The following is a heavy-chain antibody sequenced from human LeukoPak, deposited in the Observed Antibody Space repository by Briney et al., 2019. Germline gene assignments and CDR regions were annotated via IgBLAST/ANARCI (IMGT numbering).Heavy chain of an antibody. V-gene: IGHV3-23*01. Sequence: PGGSLRLSCAASEFTFSNYAMSWVRQAPGKGLEWVSAISGSGASTYYADSVKGRFIISRDNSKNMLYLQMNSLRADDTAVYYCARWGNNKILDYWGQGTLVTVSS. CDR1: EFTFSNYA. D-gene: IGHD7-27*01. CDR2: ISGSGAST. J-gene: IGHJ4*02. CDR3: ARWGNNKILDY.